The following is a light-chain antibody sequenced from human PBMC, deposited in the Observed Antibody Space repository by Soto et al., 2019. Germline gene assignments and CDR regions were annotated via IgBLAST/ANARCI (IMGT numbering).Light chain of an antibody. J-gene: IGKJ1*01. CDR2: GAS. V-gene: IGKV3-20*01. Sequence: EIVLTQSPDTLSLSPGERATLSCRASQSLSSSYLAWYQQKPGQAPRLLIYGASSRATGIPDRFSGSGSGTDFTLTITGLEPEDFAVYYCQEYGSSRTFDQGTKVEIK. CDR3: QEYGSSRT. CDR1: QSLSSSY.